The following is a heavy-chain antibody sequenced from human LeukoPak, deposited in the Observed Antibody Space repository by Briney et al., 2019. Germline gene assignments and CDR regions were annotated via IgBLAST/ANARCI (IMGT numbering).Heavy chain of an antibody. CDR1: GFTFSNAW. Sequence: GGSLRLSCAASGFTFSNAWMSWVRQAPGKGLEWVGRIKSKTDGGTTDYAAPVKGRFTISRDDSKNTLYLQMNSLKTEDTAVYYCTTSPLLGYCSSTSCYTAYWGQGTLVTVSS. J-gene: IGHJ4*02. CDR3: TTSPLLGYCSSTSCYTAY. V-gene: IGHV3-15*01. CDR2: IKSKTDGGTT. D-gene: IGHD2-2*02.